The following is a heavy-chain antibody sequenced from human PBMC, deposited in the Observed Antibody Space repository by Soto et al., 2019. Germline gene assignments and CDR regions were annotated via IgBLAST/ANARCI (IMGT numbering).Heavy chain of an antibody. J-gene: IGHJ4*02. CDR1: GGSISSSNW. D-gene: IGHD3-22*01. Sequence: TLSLTCAVSGGSISSSNWWSWVRQPPGKGLEWIGEIYHSGSTNYNPSHKSRVTISVDKSKNQFSLKLSSVTAADTAVYYCAREGNYYDSSGYYGDFDYWGQGTLVTVSS. CDR3: AREGNYYDSSGYYGDFDY. CDR2: IYHSGST. V-gene: IGHV4-4*02.